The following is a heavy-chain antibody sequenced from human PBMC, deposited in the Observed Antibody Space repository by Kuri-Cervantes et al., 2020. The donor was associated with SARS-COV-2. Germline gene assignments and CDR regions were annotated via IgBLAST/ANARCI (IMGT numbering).Heavy chain of an antibody. V-gene: IGHV5-51*01. CDR2: IYPGESDT. Sequence: GGSLRLSCKGSGSTFSNYWIGWVRQMPEKGLEWMGLIYPGESDTRYRPSFQGQVTMSVDKSINTAYLQWSSLRASDNAMYYCARLRFLEWLSPFDYWGQGTLVTISS. J-gene: IGHJ4*02. CDR3: ARLRFLEWLSPFDY. CDR1: GSTFSNYW. D-gene: IGHD3-3*01.